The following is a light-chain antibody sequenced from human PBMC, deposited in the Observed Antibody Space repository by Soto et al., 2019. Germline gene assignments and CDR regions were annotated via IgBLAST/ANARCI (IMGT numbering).Light chain of an antibody. CDR2: DAS. CDR3: QQRYNWLT. V-gene: IGKV3-11*01. CDR1: QSTRTY. Sequence: IVLTQSPATLSLSPGERATLSCRAGQSTRTYLAWYQQKSGQAPRLLIYDASNRATGTPARFSGSGSGTDFTLTISSLEPEDSAVYYCQQRYNWLTFGGGTKVEIK. J-gene: IGKJ4*01.